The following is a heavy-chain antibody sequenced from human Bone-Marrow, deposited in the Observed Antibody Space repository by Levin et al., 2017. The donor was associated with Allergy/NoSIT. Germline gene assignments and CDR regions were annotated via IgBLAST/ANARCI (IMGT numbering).Heavy chain of an antibody. CDR3: AKAGIVVVVAAKRGPFFDY. Sequence: GGSLRLSCAASGFTFSSYAMSWVRQAPGKGLEWVSAISGSGGSTYYADSVKGRFTISRDNSKNTLYLQMNSLRAEDTAVYYCAKAGIVVVVAAKRGPFFDYWGQGTLVTVSS. CDR1: GFTFSSYA. D-gene: IGHD2-15*01. J-gene: IGHJ4*02. CDR2: ISGSGGST. V-gene: IGHV3-23*01.